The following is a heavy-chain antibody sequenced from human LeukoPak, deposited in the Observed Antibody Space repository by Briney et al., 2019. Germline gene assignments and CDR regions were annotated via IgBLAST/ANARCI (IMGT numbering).Heavy chain of an antibody. V-gene: IGHV3-53*01. CDR1: GFNFGDND. J-gene: IGHJ5*02. CDR2: IYSGGST. Sequence: GGSLRLSCAASGFNFGDNDMSWVRQAPGKGLEWVSVIYSGGSTSYADSVKGRFSISRDNSKNTLYLQMNSLRAEETAVYYCPRGPRGFDPWGQGTLVTVSS. CDR3: PRGPRGFDP.